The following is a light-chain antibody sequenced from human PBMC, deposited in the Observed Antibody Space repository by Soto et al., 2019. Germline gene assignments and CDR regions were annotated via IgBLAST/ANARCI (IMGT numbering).Light chain of an antibody. V-gene: IGKV1-17*01. CDR2: DAS. CDR1: QSISND. Sequence: DIHMAQSPSCLSESLGDGVTITWWASQSISNDLAWYQQKPGKAPERLIYDASRLETGVPSRFSGSGSGTEFTLTISSLQPDDFAAYYCQNYSSYSEDFGEGTKVDI. CDR3: QNYSSYSED. J-gene: IGKJ4*01.